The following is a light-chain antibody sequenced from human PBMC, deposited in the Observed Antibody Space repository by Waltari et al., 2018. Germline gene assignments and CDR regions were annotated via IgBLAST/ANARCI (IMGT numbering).Light chain of an antibody. CDR2: GAF. CDR1: QSVSSN. Sequence: ERVMTQSPATLSVSPGERATLSCRASQSVSSNLAWYQQKFGQAPRLLIYGAFTRATGIPARFSGSGSGTEFTLTISSLQSEDFAVYYCQQYDYWPTFGQGTKVEIK. J-gene: IGKJ1*01. CDR3: QQYDYWPT. V-gene: IGKV3-15*01.